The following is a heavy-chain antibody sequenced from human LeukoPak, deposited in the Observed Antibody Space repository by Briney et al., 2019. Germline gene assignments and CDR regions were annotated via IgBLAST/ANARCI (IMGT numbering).Heavy chain of an antibody. Sequence: GGSLRLSCEASGFAVSSNYMSWVRQAPGKGLEWVSSIYTDSDANDADSVKGRFTIYRDNSKKMLYLEMNSLRAEDTAVYYCASLSMVRRFSLDYWGQGTLVAVSS. J-gene: IGHJ4*02. D-gene: IGHD3-10*01. CDR2: IYTDSDA. V-gene: IGHV3-53*01. CDR3: ASLSMVRRFSLDY. CDR1: GFAVSSNY.